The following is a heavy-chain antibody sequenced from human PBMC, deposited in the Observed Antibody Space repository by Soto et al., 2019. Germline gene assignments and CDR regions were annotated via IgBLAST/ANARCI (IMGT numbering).Heavy chain of an antibody. J-gene: IGHJ3*02. Sequence: GSLRLSCAASGFTFRDYYMTWIRQAPGKGLEWVSYISSSGTGIYYADSVKGRFTISRDNAKNSLYLVMSSLRAEDTAVYYCARAYSDAFDIWGQGTMVTVSS. CDR3: ARAYSDAFDI. CDR2: ISSSGTGI. V-gene: IGHV3-11*01. CDR1: GFTFRDYY. D-gene: IGHD2-15*01.